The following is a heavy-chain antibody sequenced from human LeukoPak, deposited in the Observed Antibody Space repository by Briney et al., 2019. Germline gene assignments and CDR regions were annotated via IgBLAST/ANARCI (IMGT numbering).Heavy chain of an antibody. CDR1: GFTFSSYG. V-gene: IGHV3-30*18. CDR3: AKDRAAGHDYIFDY. Sequence: GGSLRLSCAASGFTFSSYGMHWVRQAPGKGLEWVAVISYDGNYKYYPDSVKGRFTISRDNSKNTLYLQMNSLRAEDTAVCYCAKDRAAGHDYIFDYWGQGTLVTVSS. CDR2: ISYDGNYK. D-gene: IGHD4/OR15-4a*01. J-gene: IGHJ4*02.